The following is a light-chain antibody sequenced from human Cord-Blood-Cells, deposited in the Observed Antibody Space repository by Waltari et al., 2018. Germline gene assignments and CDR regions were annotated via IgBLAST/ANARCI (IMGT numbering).Light chain of an antibody. V-gene: IGKV3-20*01. J-gene: IGKJ5*01. Sequence: EIVLTQSPGTLSLSPGERATLSCRASQSVSSSYLAWYQQKPGQAPRLLIYGASSRATGLPDRCSGSGSGTDFTLTISRLEPEDFAVYYCQQYGSSPPITFGQGTRLEIK. CDR2: GAS. CDR1: QSVSSSY. CDR3: QQYGSSPPIT.